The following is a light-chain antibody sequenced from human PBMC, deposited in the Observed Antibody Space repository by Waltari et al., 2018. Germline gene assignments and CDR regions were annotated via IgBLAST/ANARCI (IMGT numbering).Light chain of an antibody. V-gene: IGKV4-1*01. Sequence: DIVMTQSPDSLAVSLGERATINCKSSQTVLTDSDTQNYVAWYQQKPGQPPKLLLYWSTTRGSGVPDRFPGSRAGTDFPLTLTSLQAEDVATYFCHQYSSVPLTFGQGTKVEVK. J-gene: IGKJ1*01. CDR1: QTVLTDSDTQNY. CDR3: HQYSSVPLT. CDR2: WST.